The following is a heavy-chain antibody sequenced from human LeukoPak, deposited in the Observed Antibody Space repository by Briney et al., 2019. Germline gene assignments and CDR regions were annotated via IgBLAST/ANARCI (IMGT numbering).Heavy chain of an antibody. CDR1: GFTFSSYS. Sequence: AGGSLRLSCAASGFTFSSYSMNWVRQAPGKGLEWVSSISSSSSYIYYADSVKGRFTISRDKSKNTMYLQMNSLTAEHTAVYYCAKGRSLRAAHRGFDYWGQGTLVSVSS. CDR3: AKGRSLRAAHRGFDY. CDR2: ISSSSSYI. V-gene: IGHV3-21*04. J-gene: IGHJ4*02. D-gene: IGHD3-10*01.